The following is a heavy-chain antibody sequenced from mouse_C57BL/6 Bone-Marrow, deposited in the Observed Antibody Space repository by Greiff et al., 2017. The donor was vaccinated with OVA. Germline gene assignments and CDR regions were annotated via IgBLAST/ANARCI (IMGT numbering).Heavy chain of an antibody. CDR3: TRHYYGSSYRFAY. J-gene: IGHJ3*01. CDR1: GYTFTDYE. V-gene: IGHV1-15*01. D-gene: IGHD1-1*01. CDR2: IDPETGGT. Sequence: VQLQQSGAELVRPGASVTLSCKASGYTFTDYEMHWVKQTPVHGLEWIGAIDPETGGTAYNQKFKGKAILTADKSSSTAYMELRSLTSEDSAVYYCTRHYYGSSYRFAYWGQGTLVTVSA.